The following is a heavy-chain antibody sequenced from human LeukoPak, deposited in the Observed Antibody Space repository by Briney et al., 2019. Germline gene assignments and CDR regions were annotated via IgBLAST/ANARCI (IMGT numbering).Heavy chain of an antibody. CDR3: ARFNSGSYQHYFDY. CDR1: GGSFSGYQ. CDR2: INHSGST. V-gene: IGHV4-34*01. J-gene: IGHJ4*02. Sequence: PSETLSLTCSVYGGSFSGYQWSWIRQPPGKGLEWIGEINHSGSTNYNPSLKSRVTISVDTSKNQFSLKLSSVTAADTAVYYCARFNSGSYQHYFDYWGQGTLVTVSS. D-gene: IGHD1-26*01.